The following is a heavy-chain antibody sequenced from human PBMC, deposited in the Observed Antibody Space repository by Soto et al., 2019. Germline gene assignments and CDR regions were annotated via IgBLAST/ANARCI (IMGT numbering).Heavy chain of an antibody. V-gene: IGHV3-30*18. D-gene: IGHD2-2*01. J-gene: IGHJ4*02. Sequence: GGSLRLSCAASGFTFSSYGMHWVRQAPGKGLEWVAVISYDGSNKYYADSVKGRFTISRDNSKNTLYLQMNSLKAEDTAVYYCAKDGYPPRLEDIVVVPAAHLDYWGQGTLVTVSS. CDR2: ISYDGSNK. CDR1: GFTFSSYG. CDR3: AKDGYPPRLEDIVVVPAAHLDY.